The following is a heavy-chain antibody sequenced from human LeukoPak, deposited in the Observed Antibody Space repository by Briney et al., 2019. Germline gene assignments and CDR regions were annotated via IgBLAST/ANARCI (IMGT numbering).Heavy chain of an antibody. CDR3: ARDRHRLVDIVAGILDY. D-gene: IGHD5-12*01. Sequence: NPSETLSLTCTVSGYSISSGYYWGWIRQPPGKGLEWIGSIYHSGSTYYNPSLKSRVTISVDTSKNQFSLKLSFVTAADTAVYYCARDRHRLVDIVAGILDYWGQGTLVTVSS. CDR2: IYHSGST. J-gene: IGHJ4*02. CDR1: GYSISSGYY. V-gene: IGHV4-38-2*02.